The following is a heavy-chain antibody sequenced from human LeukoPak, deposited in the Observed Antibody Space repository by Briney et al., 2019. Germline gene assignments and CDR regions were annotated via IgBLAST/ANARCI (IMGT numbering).Heavy chain of an antibody. CDR2: ISANNGDI. CDR1: GYTFSSSG. CDR3: ARGGGVAGLGVDY. J-gene: IGHJ4*02. D-gene: IGHD6-19*01. V-gene: IGHV1-18*01. Sequence: AASVKVSCKASGYTFSSSGFSWVRQAPGQGLEWMGWISANNGDIHPAQKFQGRVTLTIDTSTSTAYMELRSLRSDDTAVYYCARGGGVAGLGVDYWGQGTLVTVSS.